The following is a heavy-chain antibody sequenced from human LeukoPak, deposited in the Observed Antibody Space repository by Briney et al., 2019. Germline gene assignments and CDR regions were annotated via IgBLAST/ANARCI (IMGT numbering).Heavy chain of an antibody. CDR3: ARGGGGDIVVVPAAMYVFDI. D-gene: IGHD2-2*01. CDR1: GYTFTSYY. CDR2: INPSGGST. V-gene: IGHV1-46*01. Sequence: ASVKVSCKASGYTFTSYYMHWVRQAPGQGLEWMGIINPSGGSTSYAQKFQGRVTMTRDTSTSTVYMELSSLRSEDTAVYYCARGGGGDIVVVPAAMYVFDIWGQGTMVTVSS. J-gene: IGHJ3*02.